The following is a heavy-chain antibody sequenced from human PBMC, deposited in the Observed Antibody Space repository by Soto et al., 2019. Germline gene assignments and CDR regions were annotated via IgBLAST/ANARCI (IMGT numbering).Heavy chain of an antibody. J-gene: IGHJ3*02. Sequence: ASVKVSCKASGYTFTSYAMHWVRQAPGQRLEWMGWINAGNGNTKYSQKFQGRVTITRDTSASTAYMELSSLRSEDTAVYYCERGEDLSVGHDDYDAFDIWGQGTMVTVSS. CDR1: GYTFTSYA. CDR3: ERGEDLSVGHDDYDAFDI. D-gene: IGHD4-17*01. CDR2: INAGNGNT. V-gene: IGHV1-3*01.